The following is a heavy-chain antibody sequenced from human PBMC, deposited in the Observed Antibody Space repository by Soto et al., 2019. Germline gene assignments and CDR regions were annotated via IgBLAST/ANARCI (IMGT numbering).Heavy chain of an antibody. V-gene: IGHV4-39*01. CDR3: ATWYYDFWSGYGGWFDP. Sequence: SETLSLTCTVSGGSISSSSYYWGWIRQRPGKGLEWIGSIYYSGSTYYNPSLKSRVTISVDTSKNQFSLKLSSVTAADTAVYYCATWYYDFWSGYGGWFDPWGQGTLVTVSS. CDR1: GGSISSSSYY. D-gene: IGHD3-3*01. J-gene: IGHJ5*02. CDR2: IYYSGST.